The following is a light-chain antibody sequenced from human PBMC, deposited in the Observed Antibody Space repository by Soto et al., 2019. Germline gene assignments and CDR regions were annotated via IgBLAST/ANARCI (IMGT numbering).Light chain of an antibody. J-gene: IGLJ1*01. Sequence: QSVLSQPPSASASLGASVTLTCTLPSAYGSYKVDWYQRRPGKGPRFVMRVGTGGLVGSKGDGFPDRFSVLGSGLNRYLTIKDIQEEDEGDYFCGADHGSGSDFVYVFGSGTKVTVL. CDR1: SAYGSYK. CDR3: GADHGSGSDFVYV. CDR2: VGTGGLVG. V-gene: IGLV9-49*03.